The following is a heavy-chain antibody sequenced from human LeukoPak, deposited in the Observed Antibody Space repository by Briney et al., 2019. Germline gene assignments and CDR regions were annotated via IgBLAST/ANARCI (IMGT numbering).Heavy chain of an antibody. V-gene: IGHV1-2*02. Sequence: ASVKVSCKASGYTFTGYYMHWVRQAPGQGLEWMGWINPNSGGTNYAQKFQGRVTMTRDTSISTAYMELSRLRSDDTAVYYCARDYYNVVRGDYWGQGTLVTVSS. CDR2: INPNSGGT. J-gene: IGHJ4*02. CDR1: GYTFTGYY. CDR3: ARDYYNVVRGDY. D-gene: IGHD3-10*01.